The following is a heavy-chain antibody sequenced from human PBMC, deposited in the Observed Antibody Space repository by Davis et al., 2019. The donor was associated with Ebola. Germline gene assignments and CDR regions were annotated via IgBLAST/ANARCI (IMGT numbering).Heavy chain of an antibody. CDR1: GFTFSSYW. CDR3: ARVLRSGWWDWYFDL. V-gene: IGHV3-7*01. J-gene: IGHJ2*01. Sequence: GGSLRLSCAASGFTFSSYWMSWVRQAPGKGLEWVANIKQDGSEKYYVESVKGRFTISRDNAKNSLYLQMNSLRAEDTAVYYCARVLRSGWWDWYFDLWGRGTLVTVSS. CDR2: IKQDGSEK. D-gene: IGHD6-19*01.